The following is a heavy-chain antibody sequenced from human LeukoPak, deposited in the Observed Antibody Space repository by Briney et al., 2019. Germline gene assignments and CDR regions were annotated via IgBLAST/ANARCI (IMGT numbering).Heavy chain of an antibody. Sequence: ASVKVSCKASGHIFISYYIHWVRQAPGQGLEWMGVINPSDGSTNYAQKYQDRVTMTRDTSTRTVYMQLSSLRSDDTAVYYCARDVAREFDYWGQGTLVTVSS. CDR3: ARDVAREFDY. CDR2: INPSDGST. V-gene: IGHV1-46*01. J-gene: IGHJ4*02. CDR1: GHIFISYY.